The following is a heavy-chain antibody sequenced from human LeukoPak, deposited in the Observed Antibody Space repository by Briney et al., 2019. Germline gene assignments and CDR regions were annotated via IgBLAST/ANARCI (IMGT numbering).Heavy chain of an antibody. CDR2: INSDGSST. CDR3: ARDGFVGAADY. CDR1: GFTFSSYW. Sequence: GGSLRLSCAASGFTFSSYWMHWVRQAPGKGLVWVSRINSDGSSTSYADSVKGRFTISRDNAKNTLYLQMNSLRAEDTAVFYCARDGFVGAADYWGQGTLVTVSS. J-gene: IGHJ4*02. D-gene: IGHD6-13*01. V-gene: IGHV3-74*01.